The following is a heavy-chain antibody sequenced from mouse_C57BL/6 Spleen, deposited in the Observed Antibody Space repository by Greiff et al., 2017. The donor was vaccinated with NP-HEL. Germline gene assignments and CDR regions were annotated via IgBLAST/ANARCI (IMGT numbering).Heavy chain of an antibody. D-gene: IGHD1-1*01. CDR1: GYAFSSYW. J-gene: IGHJ2*01. V-gene: IGHV1-80*01. CDR3: AREDYYGSSHLDY. CDR2: IYPGDGDT. Sequence: VQLQQSGAELVKPGASVKISCKASGYAFSSYWMNWVKQRPGKGLEWIGQIYPGDGDTNYNGKFKGKATLTADKSSSTAYMQLSSLTSEDSAVYFCAREDYYGSSHLDYWGQGTTLTVSS.